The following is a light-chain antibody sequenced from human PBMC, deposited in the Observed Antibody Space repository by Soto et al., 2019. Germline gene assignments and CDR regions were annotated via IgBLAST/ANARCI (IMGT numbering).Light chain of an antibody. CDR1: QNVNSW. Sequence: DILMTQSPSTLSASVGDRVTITCRASQNVNSWVAWYQQKPGKAPKFLIYDASNLESGVPSRFSGRGSGTEFTLTISSLQPDDFATYYGQRYTSYSRTFGQGTRV. CDR2: DAS. J-gene: IGKJ1*01. CDR3: QRYTSYSRT. V-gene: IGKV1-5*01.